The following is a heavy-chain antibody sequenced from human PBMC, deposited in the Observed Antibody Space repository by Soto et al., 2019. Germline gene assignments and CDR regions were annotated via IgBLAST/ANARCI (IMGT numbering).Heavy chain of an antibody. J-gene: IGHJ4*02. CDR2: IYHNGRI. CDR3: ARQGGVSGTYLGYFDS. CDR1: GFSISSGYY. D-gene: IGHD3-10*01. V-gene: IGHV4-38-2*01. Sequence: LSLTCAVSGFSISSGYYWVWIRQPPGKGLEWIATIYHNGRIYYNPSLKRRVTLSLDMPKNPFSVRLTSVTAADTAIYYCARQGGVSGTYLGYFDSWGQGTLVTVSS.